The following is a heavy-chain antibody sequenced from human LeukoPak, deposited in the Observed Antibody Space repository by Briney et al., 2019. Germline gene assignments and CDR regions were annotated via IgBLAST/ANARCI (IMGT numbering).Heavy chain of an antibody. V-gene: IGHV3-9*01. J-gene: IGHJ4*02. Sequence: HWXRXXXGXGLEWXSVISWNSGSIGYADSVKGRFTISRDNAKNCLYLKMNRVRDEERALYYCXXDIRRGYSYGSFGYWGQGTLVTVSS. D-gene: IGHD5-18*01. CDR3: XXDIRRGYSYGSFGY. CDR2: ISWNSGSI.